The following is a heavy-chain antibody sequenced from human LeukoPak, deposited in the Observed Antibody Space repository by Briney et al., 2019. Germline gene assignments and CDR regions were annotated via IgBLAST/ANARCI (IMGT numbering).Heavy chain of an antibody. D-gene: IGHD3-3*01. CDR2: INPNSGGT. V-gene: IGHV1-2*06. CDR3: ARVEATIFGVDRDDY. Sequence: ASVKVSCKASGYTFTGYYMHWVRQAPGQGLEWMGQINPNSGGTNYAQKFQGRVTMTRDTSISTAYMELSRLRSEDTAVYYCARVEATIFGVDRDDYWGQGTLVTVSS. CDR1: GYTFTGYY. J-gene: IGHJ4*02.